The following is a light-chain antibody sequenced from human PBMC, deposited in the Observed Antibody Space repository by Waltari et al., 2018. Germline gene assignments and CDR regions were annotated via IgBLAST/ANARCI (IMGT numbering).Light chain of an antibody. CDR1: RIISDY. CDR2: AAS. J-gene: IGKJ2*01. V-gene: IGKV1-39*01. CDR3: QQSYNSPYT. Sequence: DIQMTQSPSSLSASVGDRVTITCRASRIISDYLNWYQQKPGKAPKLLIHAASSLQSGVPSRFSGSGSGTDFALIISSLQPEDFATYYCQQSYNSPYTFGQGTKVEIK.